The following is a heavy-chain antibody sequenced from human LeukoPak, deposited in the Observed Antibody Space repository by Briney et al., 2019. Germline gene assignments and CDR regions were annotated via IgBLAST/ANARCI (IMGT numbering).Heavy chain of an antibody. J-gene: IGHJ6*02. CDR3: ARAAGGKSRWAYYYYGMDV. CDR2: IYYSGST. V-gene: IGHV4-59*08. CDR1: GGSISSYY. Sequence: SETLSLTCTVSGGSISSYYWSWIRQPPGKGLEWIGYIYYSGSTYYNPPLKSRVTISVDTSQNQFSLKLSSVTAADTAVYYCARAAGGKSRWAYYYYGMDVWGQGTTVTVSS. D-gene: IGHD4-23*01.